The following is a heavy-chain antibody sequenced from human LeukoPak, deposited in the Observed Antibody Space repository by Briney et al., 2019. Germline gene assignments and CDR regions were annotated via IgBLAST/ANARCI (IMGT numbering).Heavy chain of an antibody. J-gene: IGHJ4*02. V-gene: IGHV4-4*07. D-gene: IGHD3-10*01. CDR1: GGSISSYY. CDR2: IHTSGST. Sequence: SETLSLTCTFSGGSISSYYWSWIRQPAGKGLEWIGRIHTSGSTNYNPSLKSRVTMSVDTSKNQFSLQLNSVTPEDTAVYYCARVDYYGSGTFDYWGQGTLVTVSS. CDR3: ARVDYYGSGTFDY.